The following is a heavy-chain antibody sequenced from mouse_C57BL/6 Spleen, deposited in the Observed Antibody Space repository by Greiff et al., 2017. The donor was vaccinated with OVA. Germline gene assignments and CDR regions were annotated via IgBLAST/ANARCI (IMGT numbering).Heavy chain of an antibody. CDR3: ARYYGSTFYFDY. V-gene: IGHV1-7*01. CDR1: GYTFTSYW. CDR2: INPSSGYN. Sequence: VMLVESGAELAKPGASVKLSCKASGYTFTSYWMHWVKQRPGQGLEWIGYINPSSGYNKYNQKIKDKATLTADKSSSTAYMQLSSLTYEDSAVYYCARYYGSTFYFDYWGQGTTLTVSS. J-gene: IGHJ2*01. D-gene: IGHD1-1*01.